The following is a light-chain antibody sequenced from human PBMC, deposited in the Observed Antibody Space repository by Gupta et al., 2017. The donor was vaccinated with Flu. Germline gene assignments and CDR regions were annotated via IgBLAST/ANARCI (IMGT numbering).Light chain of an antibody. J-gene: IGKJ1*01. CDR3: QQYYSVLRT. CDR2: WAS. Sequence: DIVMTQSPDSLAVSLGERATINCKSSQSVSYSSINKHFLAWYQQKPGQPPKLLIYWASTRDSGVPDRFSGSGSGTDFTLTISSLQAEDVAVYYCQQYYSVLRTFGQGTKVEIK. CDR1: QSVSYSSINKHF. V-gene: IGKV4-1*01.